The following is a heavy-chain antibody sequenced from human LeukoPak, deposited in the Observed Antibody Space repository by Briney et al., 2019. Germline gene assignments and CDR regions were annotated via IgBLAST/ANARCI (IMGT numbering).Heavy chain of an antibody. V-gene: IGHV3-74*01. CDR1: GFTFSSYW. D-gene: IGHD3-22*01. CDR2: INSDGSST. CDR3: AKDLRSSGYYYVAFDY. J-gene: IGHJ4*02. Sequence: RTGGSLRLSCAASGFTFSSYWMHWVRQAPGKGLVWVSRINSDGSSTSYADSVKGRFTISRDNAKNTLYLQMNSLRAEDTALYYCAKDLRSSGYYYVAFDYWGRGTLVTVSS.